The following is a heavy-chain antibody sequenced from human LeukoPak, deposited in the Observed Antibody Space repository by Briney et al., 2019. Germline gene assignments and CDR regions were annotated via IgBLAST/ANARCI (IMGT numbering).Heavy chain of an antibody. CDR1: GFTFSNAW. D-gene: IGHD3-22*01. V-gene: IGHV3-15*01. Sequence: PGGSLRLSCAASGFTFSNAWMSWVRQAPGKGLEWVGRGKSKTDGGTTDYAAPVKGRFTISRDDSKNTLYLQMNSLKTEDTAVYYCTTDQSPTYYYDSSGYYFDYWGQGTLVTVSS. CDR3: TTDQSPTYYYDSSGYYFDY. CDR2: GKSKTDGGTT. J-gene: IGHJ4*02.